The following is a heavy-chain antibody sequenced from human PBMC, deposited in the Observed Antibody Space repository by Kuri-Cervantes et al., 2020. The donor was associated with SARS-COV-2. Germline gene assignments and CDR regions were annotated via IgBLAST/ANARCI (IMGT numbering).Heavy chain of an antibody. CDR1: GYTFTSYA. V-gene: IGHV1-3*01. D-gene: IGHD6-13*01. CDR2: INAGNGNT. Sequence: ASVKVSCKASGYTFTSYAMHWVRQAPGQRLEWMGWINAGNGNTKYSQKFQGRVTITGDTSASTAYMELSSLRSEDTAVYYCARGNPRGISMDVWGQGTTVTVSS. CDR3: ARGNPRGISMDV. J-gene: IGHJ6*02.